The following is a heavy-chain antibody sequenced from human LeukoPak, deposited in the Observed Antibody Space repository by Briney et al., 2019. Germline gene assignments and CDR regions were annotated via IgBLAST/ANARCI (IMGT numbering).Heavy chain of an antibody. CDR3: AREAMGALGVYFDI. J-gene: IGHJ3*02. CDR1: GFTLSSYS. CDR2: IDSDTYGNTI. D-gene: IGHD1-26*01. Sequence: GGSLRLSRAASGFTLSSYSMNWVRQAPGKGLEWMSYIDSDTYGNTIYYPHTVKGRFTISRDNAKNSLYLQMNSLRAEDTAVYYCAREAMGALGVYFDIWGQGTMVTVSS. V-gene: IGHV3-48*01.